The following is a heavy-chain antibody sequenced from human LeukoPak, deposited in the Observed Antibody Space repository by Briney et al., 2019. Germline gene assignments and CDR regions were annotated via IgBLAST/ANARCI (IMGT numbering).Heavy chain of an antibody. D-gene: IGHD6-13*01. CDR2: IIPILGIA. Sequence: GASVKVSCKASGGTFSSYAISWVRQAPGQGLEWMGRIIPILGIANYAQKFQGRVTITADKSTSTAYMELSSLRSEDTAVYYCARDGPIAAAGDPDYWGQGTLVTVSS. CDR1: GGTFSSYA. CDR3: ARDGPIAAAGDPDY. V-gene: IGHV1-69*04. J-gene: IGHJ4*02.